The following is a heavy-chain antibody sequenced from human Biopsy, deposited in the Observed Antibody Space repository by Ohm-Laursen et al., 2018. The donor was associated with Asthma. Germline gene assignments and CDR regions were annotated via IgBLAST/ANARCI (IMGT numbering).Heavy chain of an antibody. D-gene: IGHD3-22*01. CDR3: AKSADYYDSTDYLDF. J-gene: IGHJ4*01. Sequence: SLRLSCAATGFTFGDYWMSWVRQVPGQGLEWVANIKHDGSEKNHVDSLKGRFTISRDNAKNSLYLQMQSLRPEDTAFYYCAKSADYYDSTDYLDFWGRGTLVTVSS. CDR2: IKHDGSEK. CDR1: GFTFGDYW. V-gene: IGHV3-7*03.